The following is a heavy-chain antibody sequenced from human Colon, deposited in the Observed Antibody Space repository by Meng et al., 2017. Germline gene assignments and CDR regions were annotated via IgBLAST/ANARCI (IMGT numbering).Heavy chain of an antibody. V-gene: IGHV4-59*01. CDR3: ATEPDSSSWGDFDY. CDR1: GGSMHNYY. J-gene: IGHJ4*02. Sequence: SETLSLTCSVSGGSMHNYYYNWIRQPPGKGLEWIGYIFSSGRTNYNPSLKSRVTISLDTSKNQFSLKLTSVTAADTAVYFCATEPDSSSWGDFDYWGQGTLVTVSS. D-gene: IGHD6-13*01. CDR2: IFSSGRT.